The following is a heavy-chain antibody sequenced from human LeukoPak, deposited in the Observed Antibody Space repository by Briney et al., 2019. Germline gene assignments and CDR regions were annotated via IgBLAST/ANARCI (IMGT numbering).Heavy chain of an antibody. CDR3: ARVTTVTSMLVGNWFDP. CDR1: GYTFTSYG. CDR2: ISAYNGNT. V-gene: IGHV1-18*01. D-gene: IGHD4-17*01. Sequence: ASVKVSCKASGYTFTSYGISWVRQAPGQGLEWMGWISAYNGNTNYAQKLQGRVTMTTDTSTSTAYMELSSLRSEDTAVYYCARVTTVTSMLVGNWFDPWGQGTLVTVSS. J-gene: IGHJ5*02.